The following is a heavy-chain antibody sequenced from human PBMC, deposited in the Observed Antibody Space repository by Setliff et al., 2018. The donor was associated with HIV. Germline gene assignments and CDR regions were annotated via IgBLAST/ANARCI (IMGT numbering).Heavy chain of an antibody. CDR3: TKGHYTTSG. Sequence: LRLSCAASGFTFSSHDMNWVRQAPGKGLEWVAYMNQDGSEKNYVDSVKGRFTISRDNAKNSLYLQMNSLRVEDTAVYYCTKGHYTTSGWGQGTLVTVSS. CDR1: GFTFSSHD. V-gene: IGHV3-7*01. CDR2: MNQDGSEK. J-gene: IGHJ4*02. D-gene: IGHD2-2*02.